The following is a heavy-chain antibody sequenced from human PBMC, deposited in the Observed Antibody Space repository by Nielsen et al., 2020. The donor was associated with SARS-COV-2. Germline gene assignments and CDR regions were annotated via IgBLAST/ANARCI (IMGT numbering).Heavy chain of an antibody. CDR3: ARPGDLSAFDF. J-gene: IGHJ3*01. CDR1: GGIFSRFG. CDR2: IDPSGGST. D-gene: IGHD7-27*01. V-gene: IGHV1-46*01. Sequence: ASVKVSCKASGGIFSRFGMSWVRQAPGQGLEWMGVIDPSGGSTRYAQKFQGRFIMTTDTSTTTVYMEMASLRAEDTAVYYCARPGDLSAFDFWGQGTMVTVSS.